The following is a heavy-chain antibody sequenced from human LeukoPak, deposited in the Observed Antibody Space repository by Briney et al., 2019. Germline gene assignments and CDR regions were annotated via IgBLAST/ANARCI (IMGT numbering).Heavy chain of an antibody. CDR1: GFIFTNYE. Sequence: AGGSLRLSCAASGFIFTNYEMNWVRQAPGKGLEWVSYISSSGSTIYYADSVKGRFIITRDNANNSLHLQMNILRADDTAIYYCARVNKGYCSYSSVSPDSDYGYWGQGTLVTVSS. J-gene: IGHJ4*02. CDR3: ARVNKGYCSYSSVSPDSDYGY. V-gene: IGHV3-48*03. D-gene: IGHD2-15*01. CDR2: ISSSGSTI.